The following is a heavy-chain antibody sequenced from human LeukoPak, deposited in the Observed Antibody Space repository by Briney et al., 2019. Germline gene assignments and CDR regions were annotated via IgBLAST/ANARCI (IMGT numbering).Heavy chain of an antibody. Sequence: SETLSLTCTVSGGSISSGGYYWSWIRQHPGKGLEWIGYIYYSGSTYYNPSLKSRVTISVDTSKNQFSLKLSSVTAADTAVYYCARDNPPQGSSWYSGAFDIWGQGTMVTVSS. V-gene: IGHV4-31*03. D-gene: IGHD6-13*01. CDR2: IYYSGST. J-gene: IGHJ3*02. CDR3: ARDNPPQGSSWYSGAFDI. CDR1: GGSISSGGYY.